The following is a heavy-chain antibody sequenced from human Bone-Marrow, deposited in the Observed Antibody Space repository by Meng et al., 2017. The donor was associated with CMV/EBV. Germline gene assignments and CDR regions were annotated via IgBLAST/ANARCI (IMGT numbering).Heavy chain of an antibody. D-gene: IGHD6-19*01. CDR1: GFTFSDYY. V-gene: IGHV1-2*02. CDR3: VRSSGWSLFDY. Sequence: QVQLVQSGAEMKKPGASVKVSCTTSGFTFSDYYIHWVRQAPGQGLEWMGWVNSNNDATNYARKFQGRVSMTRDTSISTAHMELSRLVSDDTAVYYCVRSSGWSLFDYWGQGTLVTVSS. J-gene: IGHJ4*02. CDR2: VNSNNDAT.